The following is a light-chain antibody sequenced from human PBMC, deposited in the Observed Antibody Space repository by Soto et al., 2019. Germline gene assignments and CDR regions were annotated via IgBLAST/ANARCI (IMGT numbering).Light chain of an antibody. CDR3: LQDYTYPLT. J-gene: IGKJ4*01. CDR1: QGMRND. CDR2: AAS. V-gene: IGKV1-6*01. Sequence: AFPMTPSPSSLSASVGDRVTITCRASQGMRNDLGWYQQKPGKAPKLLIYAASALQNGVPSRFSGSGSGTEFTLTIRRLQPEDLATYYCLQDYTYPLTFGGGTKVEIK.